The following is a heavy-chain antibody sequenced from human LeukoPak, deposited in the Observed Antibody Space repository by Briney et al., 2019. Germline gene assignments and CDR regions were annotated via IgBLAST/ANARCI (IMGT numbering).Heavy chain of an antibody. V-gene: IGHV4-4*07. Sequence: SETLSLTCTVSGGSISGYYWSWIRQPPGKGLEWIGRIYTSGSTNYNPSLKSRVTMSVDTSKNRFSLKLTSVTAADTAVYYCARGYCSGGSCYIFDYWGQGSLVTVSS. CDR1: GGSISGYY. CDR3: ARGYCSGGSCYIFDY. J-gene: IGHJ4*02. D-gene: IGHD2-15*01. CDR2: IYTSGST.